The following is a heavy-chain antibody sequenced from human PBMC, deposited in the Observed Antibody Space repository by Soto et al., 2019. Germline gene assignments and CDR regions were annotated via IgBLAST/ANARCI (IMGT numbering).Heavy chain of an antibody. CDR1: GGTFSSYA. J-gene: IGHJ5*02. D-gene: IGHD3-22*01. CDR2: IIPIFGTA. Sequence: SVKVSCKASGGTFSSYAISWVRQAPGQGLEWMGGIIPIFGTANYAQKFQGRVTITADESTSTAYMELSSLRSEDTAVYYCARLGHDSSGYYYDWFDPWGQGTLVTVSS. V-gene: IGHV1-69*13. CDR3: ARLGHDSSGYYYDWFDP.